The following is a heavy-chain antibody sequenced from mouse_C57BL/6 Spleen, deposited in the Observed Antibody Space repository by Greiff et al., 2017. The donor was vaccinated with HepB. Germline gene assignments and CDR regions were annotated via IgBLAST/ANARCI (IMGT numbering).Heavy chain of an antibody. CDR3: TTAAQATWFAY. J-gene: IGHJ3*01. CDR1: GFNIKDDY. CDR2: IDPENGDT. D-gene: IGHD3-2*02. Sequence: VQLQQSGAELVRPGASVKLSCTASGFNIKDDYMHWVKQRPEQGLEWIGWIDPENGDTEYASKFQGKATITADTSSNTAYLQLSSLASEDTAVYYCTTAAQATWFAYWGQGTLVTVSA. V-gene: IGHV14-4*01.